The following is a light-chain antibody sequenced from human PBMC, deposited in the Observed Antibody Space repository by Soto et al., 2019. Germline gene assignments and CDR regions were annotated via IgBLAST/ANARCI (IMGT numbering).Light chain of an antibody. CDR3: QVRSNWPTWT. CDR2: EVS. V-gene: IGKV1-5*03. Sequence: DVLLTQSPSTLSASVGDRVTISCRASQSINKWLAWYQHKPGKAPNLLIYEVSTLHSGVPSRFSGSGSGTEFTLTISSLRPDDFAVYYCQVRSNWPTWTFGQGTKVEI. J-gene: IGKJ1*01. CDR1: QSINKW.